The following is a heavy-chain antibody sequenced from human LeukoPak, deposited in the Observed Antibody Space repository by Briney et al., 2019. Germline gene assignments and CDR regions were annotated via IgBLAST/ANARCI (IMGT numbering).Heavy chain of an antibody. J-gene: IGHJ4*02. D-gene: IGHD6-6*01. CDR2: IYSGGPT. V-gene: IGHV3-66*01. CDR3: ARGQDHTSSSSPDY. CDR1: GFIVSNSY. Sequence: GGSLRLSCAASGFIVSNSYVSWVRQAPGKGLEWVSAIYSGGPTYYADSVKGRFTISRDNSKNTLYLQMNSLRAEDTAVYYCARGQDHTSSSSPDYWGQGTLVTVSS.